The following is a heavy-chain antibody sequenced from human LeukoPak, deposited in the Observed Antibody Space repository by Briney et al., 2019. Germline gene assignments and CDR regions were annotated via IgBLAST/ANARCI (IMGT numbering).Heavy chain of an antibody. J-gene: IGHJ5*02. CDR2: IKQDGSEK. CDR3: ARDIWGGYDILTGYYRSWFDP. Sequence: GGSLRLSCAASGFTFSSYWMSWVRQAPGKGLEWVANIKQDGSEKYYVDSVKGRFTISRDNAKNSLYLQMNSLRAEDTAVYYCARDIWGGYDILTGYYRSWFDPWGQGTLVTVSS. CDR1: GFTFSSYW. D-gene: IGHD3-9*01. V-gene: IGHV3-7*01.